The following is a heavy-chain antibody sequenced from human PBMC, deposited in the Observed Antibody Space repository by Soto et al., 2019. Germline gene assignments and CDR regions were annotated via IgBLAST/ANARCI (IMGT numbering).Heavy chain of an antibody. CDR2: IRTGSTAT. Sequence: EVQLVESGGGLVQPGGSLRLSCVASGYTFSDYSMSWVRQAPGKGLEWISYIRTGSTATYYADSVRGRFTISRDDARNSLYLQMNRLRAEDTAVYYCAREGGGSYLPHWGQGSLVTVSS. V-gene: IGHV3-48*01. CDR3: AREGGGSYLPH. J-gene: IGHJ4*02. D-gene: IGHD1-26*01. CDR1: GYTFSDYS.